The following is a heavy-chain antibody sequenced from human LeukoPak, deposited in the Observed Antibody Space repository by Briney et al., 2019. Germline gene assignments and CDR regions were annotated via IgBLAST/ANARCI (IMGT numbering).Heavy chain of an antibody. Sequence: SETLSLTCTVSGGSLSSYYWSWIRQPAGKGLEWIGRIYTSGSTNYNPSLKSRVTISVDTSKNQFSLKLSSVTAADTAVYYCARDPSSYDYDSSGYGEGDWGQGTLVTVSS. V-gene: IGHV4-4*07. D-gene: IGHD3-22*01. J-gene: IGHJ4*02. CDR1: GGSLSSYY. CDR3: ARDPSSYDYDSSGYGEGD. CDR2: IYTSGST.